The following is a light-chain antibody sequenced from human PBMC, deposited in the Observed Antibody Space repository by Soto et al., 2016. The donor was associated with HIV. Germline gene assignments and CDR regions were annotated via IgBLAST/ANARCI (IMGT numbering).Light chain of an antibody. CDR3: QQTDSFPFT. V-gene: IGKV1D-8*03. CDR2: ATY. CDR1: QGISSY. J-gene: IGKJ3*01. Sequence: VIWMTQSPSLLSASTGDRVTISCRMSQGISSYLAWYQQKPGKAPEVLITATYTLQDGVPSRFSGSASGGTGTDFTLTIDSLQPEDFATYYCQQTDSFPFTFGPGTKVNV.